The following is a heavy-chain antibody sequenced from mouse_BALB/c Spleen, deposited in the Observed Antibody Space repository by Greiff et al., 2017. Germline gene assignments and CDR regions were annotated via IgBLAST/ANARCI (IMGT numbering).Heavy chain of an antibody. Sequence: EVQLQQSGAELVKPGASVKLSCTASGFNIKDTYMHWVKQRPEQGLEWIGRIDPANGNTKYDPKFQGKATITADTSSNTAYLQLSSLTSEDTAVYYCARNDYGYDYAMDYWGQGTTLTVSS. CDR3: ARNDYGYDYAMDY. J-gene: IGHJ2*01. CDR1: GFNIKDTY. D-gene: IGHD2-2*01. V-gene: IGHV14-3*02. CDR2: IDPANGNT.